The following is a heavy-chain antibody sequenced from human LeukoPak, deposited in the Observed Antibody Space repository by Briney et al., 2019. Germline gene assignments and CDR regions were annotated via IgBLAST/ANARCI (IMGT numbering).Heavy chain of an antibody. D-gene: IGHD4-17*01. J-gene: IGHJ4*02. Sequence: GGSLRLSCSASGFTFSTYAMHWVRQAPGKGLEYVSTISSNGGDTYYADSVKGRFTISRDNSKNTPYLQMSSLRAEDTAVYYCVNSRMTTVTALDYWGQGTLVTVSS. CDR3: VNSRMTTVTALDY. V-gene: IGHV3-64D*06. CDR2: ISSNGGDT. CDR1: GFTFSTYA.